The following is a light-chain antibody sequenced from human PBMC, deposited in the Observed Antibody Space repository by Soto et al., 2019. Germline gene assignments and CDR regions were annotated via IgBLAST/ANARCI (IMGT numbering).Light chain of an antibody. CDR3: QHYLDFPLT. V-gene: IGKV4-1*01. CDR2: WAS. CDR1: QTVMSTSNNRDY. Sequence: DIVMTQSPDSLAVSLGERATINCKSSQTVMSTSNNRDYLAWYQQKPGQPPKLLINWASTRLSGVPDRFSGSGSGTDFTLTISSLQAEDVAVYYCQHYLDFPLTFGGGTKVDIK. J-gene: IGKJ4*01.